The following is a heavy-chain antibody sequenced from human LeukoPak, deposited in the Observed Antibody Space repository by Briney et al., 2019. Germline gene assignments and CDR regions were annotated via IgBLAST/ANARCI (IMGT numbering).Heavy chain of an antibody. CDR2: ISSSSSTI. V-gene: IGHV3-48*01. D-gene: IGHD3-3*01. Sequence: QPGGSLRLSCAASGFTFSSYSMNWVRQAPGKGLEWVSYISSSSSTIYYADSVKGRFTIPRDNAKNSLYLQMNSLRAEDTAVYYCARPMYYDFWSGYPLYLGYWGQGTLVTVSS. CDR1: GFTFSSYS. J-gene: IGHJ4*02. CDR3: ARPMYYDFWSGYPLYLGY.